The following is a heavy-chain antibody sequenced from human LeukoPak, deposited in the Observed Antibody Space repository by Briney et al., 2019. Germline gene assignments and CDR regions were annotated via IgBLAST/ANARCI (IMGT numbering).Heavy chain of an antibody. CDR3: ARDHNVADV. CDR2: LNQDGSIQ. J-gene: IGHJ3*01. CDR1: GFTFSHYW. V-gene: IGHV3-7*01. D-gene: IGHD2-8*01. Sequence: GGSLRLSCVASGFTFSHYWMTWYRQAPGKGLEWVANLNQDGSIQAYGDSVRGRFTISRDNAKNSVYIQMNSLRVEDTAMYFWARDHNVADVWGRGTKVTVSS.